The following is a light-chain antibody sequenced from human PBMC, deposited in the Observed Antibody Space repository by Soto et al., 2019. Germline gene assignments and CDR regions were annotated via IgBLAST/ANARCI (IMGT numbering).Light chain of an antibody. CDR3: HQRQYWPPIT. CDR2: DAS. V-gene: IGKV3-15*01. Sequence: EIVMTQSPSTLPVSPGERVTLSCRARQSVGSTLAWYQQTPGQAPRVVIYDASTRATVIPARFSGSGSGTDFTLTLSSLEPEDFAVYYCHQRQYWPPITFGQGTRLE. J-gene: IGKJ5*01. CDR1: QSVGST.